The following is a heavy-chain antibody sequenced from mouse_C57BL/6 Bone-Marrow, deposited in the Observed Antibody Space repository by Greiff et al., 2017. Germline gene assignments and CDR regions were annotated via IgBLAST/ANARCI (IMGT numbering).Heavy chain of an antibody. D-gene: IGHD3-2*02. CDR3: ASSGSSGPLAMDY. CDR1: GYSFTDYN. V-gene: IGHV1-39*01. J-gene: IGHJ4*01. CDR2: INPNYGTT. Sequence: VQLKESGPELVKPGASVKISCKASGYSFTDYNMNWVKQSNGKSLEWIGVINPNYGTTSYNQKFKGKATLTVDQSSSTAYMQLNSLTSEDSAVYYCASSGSSGPLAMDYCGQGTSVTVSS.